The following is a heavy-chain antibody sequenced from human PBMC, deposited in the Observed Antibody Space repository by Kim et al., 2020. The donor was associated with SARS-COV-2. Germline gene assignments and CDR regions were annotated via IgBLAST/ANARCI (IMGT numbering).Heavy chain of an antibody. CDR2: IDYGVGT. CDR3: AKGTPLILG. J-gene: IGHJ4*02. V-gene: IGHV4-59*01. CDR1: GGSIDSDH. D-gene: IGHD3-16*01. Sequence: SETLSLTCTVSGGSIDSDHWSWIRQPPGKGLEWIGTIDYGVGTDYNSSLRSRATLLMDISKNQFTLRLTSVTPADTAIYYCAKGTPLILGWGQGTLVTVSS.